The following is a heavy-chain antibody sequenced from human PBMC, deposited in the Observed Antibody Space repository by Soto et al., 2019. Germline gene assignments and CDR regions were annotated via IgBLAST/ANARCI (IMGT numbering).Heavy chain of an antibody. J-gene: IGHJ4*02. D-gene: IGHD1-26*01. Sequence: ASVKVSCKASGYSFTSLDINWVRQTAGQGLEWMGWMQPSTGRTGYAQKFQGRVTMTRDTSINTAYKELTTLTSDDTAFYYCARGVSAGVDYWGQGTLVTVSS. V-gene: IGHV1-8*01. CDR2: MQPSTGRT. CDR3: ARGVSAGVDY. CDR1: GYSFTSLD.